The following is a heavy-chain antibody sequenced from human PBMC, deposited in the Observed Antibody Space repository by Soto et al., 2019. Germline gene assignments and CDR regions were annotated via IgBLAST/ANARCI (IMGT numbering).Heavy chain of an antibody. J-gene: IGHJ5*02. CDR1: GYTFTSYA. D-gene: IGHD1-7*01. CDR2: INAGNGNT. Sequence: ASVKVSCKASGYTFTSYAMHWVRQAPGQRLEWMGWINAGNGNTKYSQKFQGRVTITRDTSASTAYMELSSLRSEDTTVYYCARDRKLELRPFDPWGQGTLVTVSS. V-gene: IGHV1-3*01. CDR3: ARDRKLELRPFDP.